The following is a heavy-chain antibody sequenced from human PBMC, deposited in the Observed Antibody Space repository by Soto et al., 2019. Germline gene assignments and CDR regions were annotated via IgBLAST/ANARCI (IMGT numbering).Heavy chain of an antibody. CDR1: RFSFSTYP. J-gene: IGHJ4*02. CDR3: AKVSGYGQNY. CDR2: ISSSGGSA. D-gene: IGHD5-18*01. Sequence: GGSLRLSCAASRFSFSTYPMSWVRQAPGKGLEWVSSISSSGGSAFYTDSVKGRFSISRDNSKNTLDLQMYSLRAEDTAMYYCAKVSGYGQNYWGQGTLVTVSS. V-gene: IGHV3-23*01.